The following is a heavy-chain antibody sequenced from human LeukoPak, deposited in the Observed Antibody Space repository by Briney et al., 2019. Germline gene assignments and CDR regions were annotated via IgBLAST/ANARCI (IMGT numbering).Heavy chain of an antibody. CDR3: ARAVVTTLPYFDY. CDR1: GYXFTGYY. V-gene: IGHV1-2*02. D-gene: IGHD2-21*02. J-gene: IGHJ4*02. Sequence: ASVKVSCKASGYXFTGYYIHWVRQAPGQGLEWMGWINPNSGATNSAQKFQGRVTITRDTSISTAYMELSRLRSDDTAVYYCARAVVTTLPYFDYWGQGTLVTASS. CDR2: INPNSGAT.